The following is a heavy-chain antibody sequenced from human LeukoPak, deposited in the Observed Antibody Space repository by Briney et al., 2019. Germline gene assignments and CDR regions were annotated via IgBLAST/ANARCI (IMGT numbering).Heavy chain of an antibody. CDR2: ISSSSSYI. D-gene: IGHD6-19*01. Sequence: GGSLRLSCAASGFTFSSYSMNWVRQAPGKGLEWVSSISSSSSYIDYADSVKGRFTISRDNAKNSLYLQMKSMRAEDTAVYYCARDLAAVAVNWGQGSLVTVSS. CDR1: GFTFSSYS. J-gene: IGHJ4*02. V-gene: IGHV3-21*01. CDR3: ARDLAAVAVN.